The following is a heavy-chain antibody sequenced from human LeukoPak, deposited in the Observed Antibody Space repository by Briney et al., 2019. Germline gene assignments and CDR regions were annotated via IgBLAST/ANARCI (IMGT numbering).Heavy chain of an antibody. Sequence: PSETLSLTCAVYGGSFSDYSWSWIRQPPGKGLEWIGEINHSGGTNPNPSLVSRVILSVDTSKNQFSLKVSSVTAADTAVYYYATVGYSYSINDWSRTGLGAYPTKYYYYMDVWGKGTTVIVSS. D-gene: IGHD5-18*01. J-gene: IGHJ6*03. CDR1: GGSFSDYS. V-gene: IGHV4-34*01. CDR2: INHSGGT. CDR3: ATVGYSYSINDWSRTGLGAYPTKYYYYMDV.